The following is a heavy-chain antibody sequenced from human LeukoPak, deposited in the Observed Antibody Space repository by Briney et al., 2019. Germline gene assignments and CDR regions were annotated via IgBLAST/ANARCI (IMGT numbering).Heavy chain of an antibody. V-gene: IGHV3-53*05. J-gene: IGHJ4*02. CDR1: GFTVSSNY. Sequence: GGSLRLSCAASGFTVSSNYMSWVRQAPGKGLEWVSVIYSGGSTYYADSVKGRFTISRDNSKNTLYLQMSSLRAEDTAVYYCVSTLKGVAAPFDYWGQGTLVTVSS. CDR3: VSTLKGVAAPFDY. D-gene: IGHD2-15*01. CDR2: IYSGGST.